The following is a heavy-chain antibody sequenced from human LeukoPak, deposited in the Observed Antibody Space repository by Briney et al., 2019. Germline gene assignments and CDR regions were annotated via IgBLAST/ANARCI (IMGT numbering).Heavy chain of an antibody. D-gene: IGHD3-22*01. J-gene: IGHJ3*02. Sequence: ASVKVSCKASGYTFTSYDINWVRQATGQGLEWMGWMNPNSGNTGYAQKFQGRVTMTRNTSISTAYMELSSLRSDDTAVYYCARSYDSSGNDAFDIWGQGTMVTVSS. V-gene: IGHV1-8*01. CDR2: MNPNSGNT. CDR3: ARSYDSSGNDAFDI. CDR1: GYTFTSYD.